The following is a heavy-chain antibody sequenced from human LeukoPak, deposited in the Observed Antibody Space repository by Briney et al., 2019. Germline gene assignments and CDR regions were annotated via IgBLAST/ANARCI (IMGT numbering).Heavy chain of an antibody. D-gene: IGHD2-15*01. CDR3: ARDRDGGFAFDI. Sequence: PGGSLRLSCPASGFSFSNYAIHWVRQAPGKGLEYVSAIMPNGETRGYANSMKGRFTISRDNSKNTLYLQMGSLRAEDMAIYYCARDRDGGFAFDIWGQGTLVTVSS. CDR2: IMPNGETR. CDR1: GFSFSNYA. J-gene: IGHJ3*02. V-gene: IGHV3-64*01.